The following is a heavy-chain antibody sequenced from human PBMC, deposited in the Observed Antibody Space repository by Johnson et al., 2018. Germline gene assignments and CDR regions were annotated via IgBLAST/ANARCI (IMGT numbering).Heavy chain of an antibody. CDR2: ISWNSGSI. J-gene: IGHJ3*02. V-gene: IGHV3-9*01. D-gene: IGHD4-17*01. CDR3: AKERATVTTGPGAFDI. CDR1: GFTFDDYA. Sequence: VQLVESGGGLVQPGRSLRLSCAASGFTFDDYAMHWVRQAPGKGLEWVSGISWNSGSIGYADSVKGQFIISRDNAKNSLYLQMNSLRAEDTALYYCAKERATVTTGPGAFDIWGQGTMVTVAS.